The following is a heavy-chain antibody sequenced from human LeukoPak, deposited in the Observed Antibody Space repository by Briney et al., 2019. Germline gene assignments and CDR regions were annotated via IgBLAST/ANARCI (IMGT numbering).Heavy chain of an antibody. J-gene: IGHJ4*02. CDR3: ATEGCSTTPGY. D-gene: IGHD2-2*01. Sequence: GGSLRLSCAASGFTFCSAWMSWVRQAPGKGLEWVSSISSGSNSIYYADSVKGRFTISRDNAKKSLYLQMNSLRAEDTSVYYCATEGCSTTPGYWGQGTLVTVSS. CDR2: ISSGSNSI. CDR1: GFTFCSAW. V-gene: IGHV3-21*01.